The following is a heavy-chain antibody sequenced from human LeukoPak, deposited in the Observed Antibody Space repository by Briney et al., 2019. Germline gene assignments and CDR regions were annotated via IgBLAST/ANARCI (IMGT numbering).Heavy chain of an antibody. D-gene: IGHD3-3*01. J-gene: IGHJ4*02. CDR1: GYTFTGYY. CDR3: ARDEQSGYFDY. Sequence: ASVKVSCKASGYTFTGYYMHCVRQAPGQGLEWMGIINPSGGSTSYAQKFQGRVTMTRDTSTSTVYMELSSLRSEDTAVYYCARDEQSGYFDYWGQGTLVTVSS. CDR2: INPSGGST. V-gene: IGHV1-46*01.